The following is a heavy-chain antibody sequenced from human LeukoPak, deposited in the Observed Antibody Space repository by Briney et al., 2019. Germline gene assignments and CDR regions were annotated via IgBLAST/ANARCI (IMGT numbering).Heavy chain of an antibody. CDR2: INHSGST. J-gene: IGHJ6*03. Sequence: SETLSLTCAVYGASFSGYYWSWIRQPPGKGLEWIGEINHSGSTNYNPSLKRRVTISVDTSKNQFSLKLSSVTAADTAVYYCARGRKTTAYYYYYYMDVWGKGTTVTVSS. CDR1: GASFSGYY. D-gene: IGHD4-11*01. CDR3: ARGRKTTAYYYYYYMDV. V-gene: IGHV4-34*01.